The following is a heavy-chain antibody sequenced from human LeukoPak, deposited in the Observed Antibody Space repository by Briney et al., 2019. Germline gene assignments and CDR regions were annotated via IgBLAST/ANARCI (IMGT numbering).Heavy chain of an antibody. D-gene: IGHD5-12*01. CDR3: ARDYKLVAGENIDY. CDR1: GCTFTSYG. V-gene: IGHV1-18*01. CDR2: ISAYNGNT. J-gene: IGHJ4*02. Sequence: ASVKVSCKASGCTFTSYGISWVRQAPGQGLKWMGWISAYNGNTNYAQKLQGRVTMTTDTSTSTAYMELRSLRSDDTAVYYCARDYKLVAGENIDYWGQGTLVTVSS.